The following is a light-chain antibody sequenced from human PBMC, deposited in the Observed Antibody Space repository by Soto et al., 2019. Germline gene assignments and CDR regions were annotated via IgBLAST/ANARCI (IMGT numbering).Light chain of an antibody. CDR3: QQYGSSPLIT. J-gene: IGKJ5*01. Sequence: IVMTQSPGTLSVSPGERATLSCRASQSISGTLAWYQQKPGQAPRLLIYGASSRATGIPDRFSGSGSGTDFTLTISRLEPEDFAVYYCQQYGSSPLITFGQGTRLEIK. V-gene: IGKV3-20*01. CDR2: GAS. CDR1: QSISGT.